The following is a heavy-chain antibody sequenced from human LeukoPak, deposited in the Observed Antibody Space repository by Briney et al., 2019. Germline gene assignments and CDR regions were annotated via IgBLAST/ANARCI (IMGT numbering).Heavy chain of an antibody. V-gene: IGHV1-69*13. CDR3: AREAAAGDFDY. CDR1: GGTFSSYA. Sequence: SVKVSYKASGGTFSSYAISWVRQAPGQGLEWMGGIIPIFGTANYAQKFQGRVTITADESTSTAYMELRSLRSDDTAVYYCAREAAAGDFDYWGQGTPVTVSS. D-gene: IGHD6-13*01. J-gene: IGHJ4*02. CDR2: IIPIFGTA.